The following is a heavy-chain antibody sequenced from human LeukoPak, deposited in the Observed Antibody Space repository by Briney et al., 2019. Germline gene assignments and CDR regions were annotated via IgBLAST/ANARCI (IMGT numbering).Heavy chain of an antibody. CDR1: GFTFSSYA. V-gene: IGHV4-34*01. Sequence: GSLRLSCAASGFTFSSYAMSWVRQPPGKGLEWIGEINHSGSTNYNPSLKSRVTISVDTSKNQFSLKLSSVTAADTAVYYCARARDKSEDIVVVPAATRYFDYWGQGTLVTVSS. CDR3: ARARDKSEDIVVVPAATRYFDY. J-gene: IGHJ4*02. CDR2: INHSGST. D-gene: IGHD2-2*01.